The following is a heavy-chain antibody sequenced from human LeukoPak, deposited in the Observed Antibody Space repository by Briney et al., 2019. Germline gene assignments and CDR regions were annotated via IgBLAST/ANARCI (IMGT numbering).Heavy chain of an antibody. CDR1: GYTFTGYY. V-gene: IGHV1-2*02. Sequence: ASVKVSCKASGYTFTGYYMHWVRQAPGQGLEWMGWINPNSGGTNYAQKFQGRVTMTRDTSISTAYMELSRLRPDDTAVYYCAPAVYGSGSYSYFDYWGQGTLVTVSS. CDR2: INPNSGGT. CDR3: APAVYGSGSYSYFDY. D-gene: IGHD3-10*01. J-gene: IGHJ4*02.